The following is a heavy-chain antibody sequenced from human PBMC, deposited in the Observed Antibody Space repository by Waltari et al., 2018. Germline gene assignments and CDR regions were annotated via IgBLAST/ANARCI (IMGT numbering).Heavy chain of an antibody. CDR1: GYTFTSYD. CDR2: SNPNSGKT. J-gene: IGHJ3*02. V-gene: IGHV1-8*01. D-gene: IGHD2-2*01. CDR3: ARLTYCSSTSCSNNDAFDI. Sequence: QVQLVQSGAEVKKPGASVKVSCKASGYTFTSYDINWVRQATGQGLEWMGWSNPNSGKTGYAQKFQGRVTMTRNTSISTAYMELSSLRSEDTAVYYCARLTYCSSTSCSNNDAFDIWGQGTMVTVSS.